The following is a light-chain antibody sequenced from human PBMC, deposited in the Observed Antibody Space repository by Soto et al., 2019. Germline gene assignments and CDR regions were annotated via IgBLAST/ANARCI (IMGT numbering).Light chain of an antibody. Sequence: DIVMTQSPDSLAVSLGERATINCKSSQSVLYSSNNKNYLAWYQQKPGQSPKLLIYWASTRESGVPDRFSGSGSGTDFTLTISSLQTEDVAVYYCQPYYSTPLTFGGGTKVEIK. J-gene: IGKJ4*01. CDR1: QSVLYSSNNKNY. CDR2: WAS. V-gene: IGKV4-1*01. CDR3: QPYYSTPLT.